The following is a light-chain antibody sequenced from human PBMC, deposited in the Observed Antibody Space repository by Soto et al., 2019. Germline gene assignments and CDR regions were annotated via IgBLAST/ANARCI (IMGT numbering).Light chain of an antibody. CDR2: WAS. V-gene: IGKV4-1*01. Sequence: DIVMTQSPDSLAVSLGERATINCKSSQSVLSSFNRKNHLGWYQQKPGQPPKLLVYWASTRESGVPDRFSGSGSGTDFTLTISSLQAEDVAVYYCQQYSSIPYTVGQGTKLEIK. J-gene: IGKJ2*01. CDR1: QSVLSSFNRKNH. CDR3: QQYSSIPYT.